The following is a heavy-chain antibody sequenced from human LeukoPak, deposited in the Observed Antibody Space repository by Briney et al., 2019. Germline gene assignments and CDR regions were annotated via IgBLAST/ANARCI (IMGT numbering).Heavy chain of an antibody. Sequence: GGSLRLSCAASGFTFSSYSMNWVRQAPGKGLEWVSSISSSSSYISYADSVKGRFAISRDKSNNTLYLQMNSLRAEDTAVYYCARGALIAVAGYGHYMDVWGKGTTVTISS. CDR3: ARGALIAVAGYGHYMDV. D-gene: IGHD6-19*01. V-gene: IGHV3-21*01. CDR1: GFTFSSYS. CDR2: ISSSSSYI. J-gene: IGHJ6*03.